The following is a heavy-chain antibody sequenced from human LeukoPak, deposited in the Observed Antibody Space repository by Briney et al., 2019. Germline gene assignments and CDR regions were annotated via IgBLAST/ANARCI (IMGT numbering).Heavy chain of an antibody. Sequence: PSETLSLTCTVSGGSISSYYWSWIRQPPGKGLEWIGYIYYSGSTNYNPSLKSRVTISVDTSKNQFSLKLSSVTAADTAVYYCASYWDVMGGYYFDYWGQGTLVTVSS. CDR3: ASYWDVMGGYYFDY. CDR2: IYYSGST. J-gene: IGHJ4*02. V-gene: IGHV4-59*08. D-gene: IGHD1-1*01. CDR1: GGSISSYY.